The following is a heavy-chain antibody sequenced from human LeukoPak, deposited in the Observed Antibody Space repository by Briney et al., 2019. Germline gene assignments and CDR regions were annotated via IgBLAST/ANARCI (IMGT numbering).Heavy chain of an antibody. CDR3: ARKGEHYYDSGKLWPAWFDL. J-gene: IGHJ5*02. CDR1: GGSFSIYY. CDR2: INHSGST. Sequence: SETLSLTCAVYGGSFSIYYWSWIRQPPGKGLEWLGEINHSGSTNYNPSLKSRVTISVDTSKNQFSLKLSSVTAADTAVYYCARKGEHYYDSGKLWPAWFDLWGQGTLVTVSS. D-gene: IGHD3-10*01. V-gene: IGHV4-34*01.